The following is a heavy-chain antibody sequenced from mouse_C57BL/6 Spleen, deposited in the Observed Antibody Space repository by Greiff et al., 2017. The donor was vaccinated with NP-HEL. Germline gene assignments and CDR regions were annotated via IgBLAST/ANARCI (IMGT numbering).Heavy chain of an antibody. D-gene: IGHD1-1*02. Sequence: VKVVESGAELVKPGASVKMSCKASGYTFTTYPIEWMKQNHGKSLEWIGNFHPYNDDTKYNEKFKGKATLTVEKSSSTVYLELSRLTSDDSAVYYCARGYGPSPYYYAMDYWGQGTSVTVSS. V-gene: IGHV1-47*01. CDR3: ARGYGPSPYYYAMDY. CDR1: GYTFTTYP. CDR2: FHPYNDDT. J-gene: IGHJ4*01.